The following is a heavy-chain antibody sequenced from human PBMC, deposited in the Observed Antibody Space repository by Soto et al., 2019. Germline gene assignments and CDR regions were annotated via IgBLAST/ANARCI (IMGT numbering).Heavy chain of an antibody. J-gene: IGHJ4*02. Sequence: SETLSLTCTVSGGSISSNYWTWIRQPPGKGLEWIGYVYNSGSTNYNPSLRSRVTISEDTSKSQFSLKVNSMTAADTAVYYCARYRREAVAGYTLDNWGQGILVTVSS. D-gene: IGHD6-13*01. V-gene: IGHV4-59*01. CDR1: GGSISSNY. CDR3: ARYRREAVAGYTLDN. CDR2: VYNSGST.